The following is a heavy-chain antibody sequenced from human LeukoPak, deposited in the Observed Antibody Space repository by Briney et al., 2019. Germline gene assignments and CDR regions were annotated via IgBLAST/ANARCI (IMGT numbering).Heavy chain of an antibody. D-gene: IGHD3-22*01. Sequence: ASVKVSCKASGYTFTSYGISWVRQAPGQGLEWMGWISAYNGNTNYAQKLQGRVTMTTDTPTSTAYMELRSLRSDDTAVYYCARETNYYDSSGYYYGWFDPWGQGTLVTVSS. J-gene: IGHJ5*02. V-gene: IGHV1-18*01. CDR3: ARETNYYDSSGYYYGWFDP. CDR2: ISAYNGNT. CDR1: GYTFTSYG.